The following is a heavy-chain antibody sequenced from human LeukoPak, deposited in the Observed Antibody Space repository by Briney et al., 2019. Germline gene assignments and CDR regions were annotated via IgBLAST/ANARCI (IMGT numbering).Heavy chain of an antibody. Sequence: GASVKVSCKASGYTFTSYGISWVRQAPGQGLEWMGWISAYNGNTNYAQKLQVRVTVTTDTSTSTAYMELRSRRSDDTAVYYSARSLDYGGNYDAFDVWGQGAMVTVSS. CDR1: GYTFTSYG. J-gene: IGHJ3*01. V-gene: IGHV1-18*01. D-gene: IGHD4-23*01. CDR2: ISAYNGNT. CDR3: ARSLDYGGNYDAFDV.